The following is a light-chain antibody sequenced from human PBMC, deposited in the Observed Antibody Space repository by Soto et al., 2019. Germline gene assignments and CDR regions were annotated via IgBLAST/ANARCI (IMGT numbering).Light chain of an antibody. CDR2: DVS. J-gene: IGLJ1*01. V-gene: IGLV2-14*03. CDR1: ISDVGSYNY. Sequence: QSVLTQPASVSGSPGQSITISCTGTISDVGSYNYVSWYQQYPGKAPKLMIYDVSTRPSGVSDHFSGSKSGNTASLTISGLRAEDEADYYCGSYTTSSNYVFGTGTKVTVL. CDR3: GSYTTSSNYV.